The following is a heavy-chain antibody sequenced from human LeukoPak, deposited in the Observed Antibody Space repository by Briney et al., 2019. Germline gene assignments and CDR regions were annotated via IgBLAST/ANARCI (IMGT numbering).Heavy chain of an antibody. V-gene: IGHV4-59*01. CDR2: FYYSGST. J-gene: IGHJ4*02. Sequence: SETLSLTCTVSGGSISSYYWSWIRQPPGKGLEWIGYFYYSGSTKYNPSLKSRVTISVDTSKNQFSLKLSSVTAADTAVYYCARDSRIAAAMYYFDYWGQGTLVTVSS. D-gene: IGHD6-13*01. CDR3: ARDSRIAAAMYYFDY. CDR1: GGSISSYY.